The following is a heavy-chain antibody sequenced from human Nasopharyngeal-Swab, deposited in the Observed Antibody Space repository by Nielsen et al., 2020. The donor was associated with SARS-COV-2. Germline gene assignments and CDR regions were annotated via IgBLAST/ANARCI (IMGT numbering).Heavy chain of an antibody. CDR3: AKGSVTTSYYYYYMDV. Sequence: LSLTCAASGFTFSSYGMHWVRQAPGKGLEWVAVISYDGTYKKYADSVKGRFTISRDKSKNTLYLQINSLRGEDTAVYYCAKGSVTTSYYYYYMDVWGKGTTVTVSS. CDR1: GFTFSSYG. CDR2: ISYDGTYK. J-gene: IGHJ6*03. V-gene: IGHV3-30*18. D-gene: IGHD4-11*01.